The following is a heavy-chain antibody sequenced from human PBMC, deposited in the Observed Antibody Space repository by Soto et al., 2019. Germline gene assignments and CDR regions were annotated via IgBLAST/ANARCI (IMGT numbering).Heavy chain of an antibody. CDR3: ARGLPLAADY. CDR2: INAGNGNT. V-gene: IGHV1-3*01. J-gene: IGHJ4*02. CDR1: GYTFTNYY. Sequence: ASVKVSCKTSGYTFTNYYMHWVRQAPGQRLEWMGWINAGNGNTKYSQKFQGRVTITRDTSASTAYMELSSLRSEDTAVYYCARGLPLAADYWGQGTLVTVSS.